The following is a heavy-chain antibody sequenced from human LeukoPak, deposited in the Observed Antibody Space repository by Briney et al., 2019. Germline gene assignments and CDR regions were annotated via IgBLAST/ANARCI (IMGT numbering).Heavy chain of an antibody. CDR1: GLSFSSYG. CDR2: IQYDGSNK. V-gene: IGHV3-30*12. D-gene: IGHD5-18*01. J-gene: IGHJ4*02. Sequence: LPGGSLRLSCASGLSFSSYGMHWVRQAPGKGLEWVAFIQYDGSNKFYADSVKGRFTISRDNAKNSLYLQMNSLRAEDTAVYYCARVGIQLWLPVRYWGQGTLVTVSS. CDR3: ARVGIQLWLPVRY.